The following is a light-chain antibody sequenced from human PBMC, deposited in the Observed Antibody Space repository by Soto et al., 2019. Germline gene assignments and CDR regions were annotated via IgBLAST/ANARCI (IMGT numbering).Light chain of an antibody. Sequence: QAVVTQAPSLTVSPGGTVTLTCASTTGAVTSGYYPNWFQQNAGQAPRVLIYSTSNKHSWTPARFSGSLLGGKAALTLSGVEHEDEAEYCCFLYYGGAWVFGGGTQLTVL. CDR2: STS. V-gene: IGLV7-43*01. CDR1: TGAVTSGYY. CDR3: FLYYGGAWV. J-gene: IGLJ3*02.